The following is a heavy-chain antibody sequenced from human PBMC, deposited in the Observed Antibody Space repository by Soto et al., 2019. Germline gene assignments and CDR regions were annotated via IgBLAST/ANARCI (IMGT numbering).Heavy chain of an antibody. J-gene: IGHJ6*02. CDR3: ARDSSGSYYHYYYGMDV. CDR1: GDSVSSNSAA. D-gene: IGHD1-26*01. V-gene: IGHV6-1*01. CDR2: TYYRSKWYN. Sequence: SETLSLTCAISGDSVSSNSAAWNWIRQSPSRGLEWLGRTYYRSKWYNDYAVSVKSRITINPDTSKNQFSLQLNSVTPEDTAVYYCARDSSGSYYHYYYGMDVWGQGTTVTVSS.